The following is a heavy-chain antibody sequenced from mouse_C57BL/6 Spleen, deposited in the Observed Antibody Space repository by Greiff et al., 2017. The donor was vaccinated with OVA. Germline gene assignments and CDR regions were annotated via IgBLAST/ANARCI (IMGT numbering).Heavy chain of an antibody. D-gene: IGHD2-4*01. Sequence: VKLQQPGAELVKPGASVKMSCKASGYTFTSYWITWVKQRPGQGLEWIGDIYPGSGSTNYNEKFKSKATLTVDTSSSTAYMQLSSLTSEDSAVYYCARRHDYDGAWFAYWGQGTLVTVSA. CDR3: ARRHDYDGAWFAY. CDR1: GYTFTSYW. J-gene: IGHJ3*01. CDR2: IYPGSGST. V-gene: IGHV1-55*01.